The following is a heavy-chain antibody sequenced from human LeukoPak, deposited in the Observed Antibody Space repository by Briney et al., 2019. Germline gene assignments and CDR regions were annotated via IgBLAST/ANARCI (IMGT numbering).Heavy chain of an antibody. CDR1: GYTFTGYY. CDR2: INPNSGGT. CDR3: ATDIAVAGKGTYYFDY. Sequence: ASVKVSCKASGYTFTGYYMHWGRQAPGQGLEWMGWINPNSGGTNYAQKFQGRVTMTRDTSISTAYMELSRLRSDDTAVYYCATDIAVAGKGTYYFDYWGQGTLVTVSS. J-gene: IGHJ4*02. V-gene: IGHV1-2*02. D-gene: IGHD6-19*01.